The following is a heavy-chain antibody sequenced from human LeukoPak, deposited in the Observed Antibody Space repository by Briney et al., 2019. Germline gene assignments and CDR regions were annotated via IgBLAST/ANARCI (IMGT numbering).Heavy chain of an antibody. CDR3: ARHLSGVTGYTYGRGIDY. J-gene: IGHJ4*02. D-gene: IGHD5-18*01. CDR2: ISSSSSSTI. CDR1: GFTFSSYS. V-gene: IGHV3-48*01. Sequence: GGSLRLSCAASGFTFSSYSMNRVRQAPGKGLEWVSYISSSSSSTIYYADSVKGRFTISRDNAKNSLYLQMNSLRAEDTAVYYCARHLSGVTGYTYGRGIDYWGQGTLVTASS.